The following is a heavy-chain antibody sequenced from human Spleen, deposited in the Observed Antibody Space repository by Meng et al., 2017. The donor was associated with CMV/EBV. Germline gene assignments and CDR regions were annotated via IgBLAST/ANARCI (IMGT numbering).Heavy chain of an antibody. CDR3: AKGSATGYCSSSSCYRTEYFLH. J-gene: IGHJ1*01. V-gene: IGHV1-18*01. Sequence: YGINWVRQAPGPGLEWMGWISGYNGNTNYAQKLQGRVTLTTDTSTSTAYMELRSLTSDDTAVYFCAKGSATGYCSSSSCYRTEYFLHWGQGTLVTVSS. CDR1: YG. CDR2: ISGYNGNT. D-gene: IGHD2-15*01.